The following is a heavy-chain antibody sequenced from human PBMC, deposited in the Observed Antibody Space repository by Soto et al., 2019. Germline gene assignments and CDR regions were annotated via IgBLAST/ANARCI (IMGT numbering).Heavy chain of an antibody. D-gene: IGHD3-3*01. Sequence: PSETLSLTCTVSGGSISSGDYYWSWIRQPPGKGLEWIGYIYYSGSTYYNPSLKSRVTISVDTSKNQFSLKLSSVTAADTAVYYCARGEYDFWSGYVPDYYYGMDVWGQGTTVTVSS. CDR2: IYYSGST. V-gene: IGHV4-30-4*01. J-gene: IGHJ6*02. CDR1: GGSISSGDYY. CDR3: ARGEYDFWSGYVPDYYYGMDV.